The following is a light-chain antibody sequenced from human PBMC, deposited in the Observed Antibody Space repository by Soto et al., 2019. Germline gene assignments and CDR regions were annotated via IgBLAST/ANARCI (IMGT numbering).Light chain of an antibody. CDR1: SSDVGGYNY. CDR3: SSYRRGSTYV. J-gene: IGLJ1*01. V-gene: IGLV2-14*01. CDR2: DVT. Sequence: QSVLTQPASVSGSPGHSITVSCTGTSSDVGGYNYVSWYQQHPGKAPRLMIYDVTNRPSGVSNRFSGSKSGNTASLTISGLQAEDEADYYCSSYRRGSTYVFGTGTKVTVL.